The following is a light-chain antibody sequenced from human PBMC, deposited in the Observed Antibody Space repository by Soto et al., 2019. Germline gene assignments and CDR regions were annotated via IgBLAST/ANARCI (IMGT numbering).Light chain of an antibody. Sequence: QSVLTQPPSVSGAPGQRVTISCTGSSSNIGAGYDVHWYQQVPGTAPKLLIYANSHRPSGVPDRFSGSKSGTSASLAITGLQAEDEAAYYCHSYDSSLSGVVFGGGTKLTVL. J-gene: IGLJ2*01. V-gene: IGLV1-40*01. CDR3: HSYDSSLSGVV. CDR1: SSNIGAGYD. CDR2: ANS.